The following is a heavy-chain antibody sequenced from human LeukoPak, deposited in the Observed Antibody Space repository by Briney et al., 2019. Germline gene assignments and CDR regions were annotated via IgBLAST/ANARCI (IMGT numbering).Heavy chain of an antibody. D-gene: IGHD1-26*01. CDR3: AKVLYSGSYYGYFDY. CDR1: GFSFSGYA. V-gene: IGHV3-30*04. J-gene: IGHJ4*02. CDR2: ISYNGGRK. Sequence: PGGSLRLSCVASGFSFSGYAIHWVRQAPGKGLEWVALISYNGGRKDYADSVKGRFTISRDNSKNTLYLQMNSLRAEDTAVYYCAKVLYSGSYYGYFDYWGQGTLVTVSS.